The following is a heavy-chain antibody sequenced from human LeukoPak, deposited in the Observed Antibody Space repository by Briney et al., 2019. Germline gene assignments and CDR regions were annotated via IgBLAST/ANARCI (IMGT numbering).Heavy chain of an antibody. CDR1: GYTFTGYY. CDR2: INPNSGGT. Sequence: GASVKFSCKASGYTFTGYYMHWVRQAPGQGLEWMGWINPNSGGTNYAQKFQGRVTMTRDTSISTAYMELSRLRSDDTAVYYCARAGSSRAAGIGWFDPWGEGTLVTVSS. J-gene: IGHJ5*02. V-gene: IGHV1-2*02. D-gene: IGHD6-13*01. CDR3: ARAGSSRAAGIGWFDP.